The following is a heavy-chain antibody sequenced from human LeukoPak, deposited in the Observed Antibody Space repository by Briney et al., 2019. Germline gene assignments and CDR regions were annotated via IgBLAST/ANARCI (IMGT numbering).Heavy chain of an antibody. CDR3: ARVNDYGDYYYYYYMDV. J-gene: IGHJ6*03. Sequence: PSETLSLTCTVSGSSISSSSYYWGWIRQPPGKGLEWIGSIYYRGSTYYNPSLKSRVTISVDTSKNQFSLKLSSVTAADTAVYYCARVNDYGDYYYYYYMDVWGKGTTVTVSS. CDR2: IYYRGST. D-gene: IGHD4-17*01. CDR1: GSSISSSSYY. V-gene: IGHV4-39*01.